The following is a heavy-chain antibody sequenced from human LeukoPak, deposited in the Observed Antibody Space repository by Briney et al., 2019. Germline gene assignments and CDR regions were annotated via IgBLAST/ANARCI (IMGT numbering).Heavy chain of an antibody. CDR1: GFTFDDYA. V-gene: IGHV3-43*02. Sequence: PGGSLRLSCAASGFTFDDYAMHWVRQAPGKGLEWVSLISGDGGSTYYADSVKGRFTISRDNSKNSLYLQMNSLRTEDTALYYCAKDFEQQLASSDQYYFDYWGQGTLVTVSS. D-gene: IGHD6-13*01. J-gene: IGHJ4*02. CDR3: AKDFEQQLASSDQYYFDY. CDR2: ISGDGGST.